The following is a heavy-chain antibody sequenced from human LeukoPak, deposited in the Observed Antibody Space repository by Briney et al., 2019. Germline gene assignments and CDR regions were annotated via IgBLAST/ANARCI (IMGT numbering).Heavy chain of an antibody. Sequence: GGSLRLSCAASGFTCSSYAMNWVRQVPGKGLEWVSYISSVRSNVEYYSDSVRGRFTISRDDAKNSLYLQMHNLRVEDTAVYYCVREVAGNDTSWLHAFDIWGQGAMVTVSS. J-gene: IGHJ3*02. CDR3: VREVAGNDTSWLHAFDI. V-gene: IGHV3-48*04. D-gene: IGHD2-2*01. CDR1: GFTCSSYA. CDR2: ISSVRSNVE.